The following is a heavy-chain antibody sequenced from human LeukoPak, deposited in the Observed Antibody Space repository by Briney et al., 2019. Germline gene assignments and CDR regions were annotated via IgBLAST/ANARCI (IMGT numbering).Heavy chain of an antibody. V-gene: IGHV3-30*02. J-gene: IGHJ5*02. CDR3: ARSSITMIVGGPFDP. CDR2: IRYDGSNK. Sequence: GGSLRLSCAASGFTFSSYGMHWVRQAPGKGLEWVAFIRYDGSNKYYADSVKGRFTISRDSSKSTLYLQMNSLRAEDTAVYYCARSSITMIVGGPFDPWGQGTLVTVSS. D-gene: IGHD3-22*01. CDR1: GFTFSSYG.